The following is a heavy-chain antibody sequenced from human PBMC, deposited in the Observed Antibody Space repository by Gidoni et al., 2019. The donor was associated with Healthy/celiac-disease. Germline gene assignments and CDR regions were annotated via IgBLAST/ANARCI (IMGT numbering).Heavy chain of an antibody. V-gene: IGHV1-24*01. CDR2: FAPEDGET. Sequence: QVQLVQSGAEVKKTGASVQVSCKVSGSPLTDLYMHWVRQAHGKVLEWMGGFAPEDGETIYAQKCQGRVTMTEDTSTDTAYMELSSLRSEDTAVYYCATGGHYGRLRLGELSLWGQGTLVTVSS. D-gene: IGHD3-16*02. J-gene: IGHJ4*02. CDR1: GSPLTDLY. CDR3: ATGGHYGRLRLGELSL.